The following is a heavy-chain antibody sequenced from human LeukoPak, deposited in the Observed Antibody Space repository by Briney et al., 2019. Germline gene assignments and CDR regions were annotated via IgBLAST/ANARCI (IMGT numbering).Heavy chain of an antibody. CDR1: GGSISSYY. CDR3: ARLKAPRYYFDY. J-gene: IGHJ4*02. CDR2: IDYSGST. V-gene: IGHV4-59*08. Sequence: SETLSLTCTVSGGSISSYYWSWIRQPPGKGLEWIGYIDYSGSTNYNPSLKSRVTISVDTSKNQFSLKLSSVTAADTAVYYCARLKAPRYYFDYWGQGTLVTVSS.